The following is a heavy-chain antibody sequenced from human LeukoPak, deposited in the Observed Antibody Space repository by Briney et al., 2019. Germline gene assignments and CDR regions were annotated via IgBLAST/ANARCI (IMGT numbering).Heavy chain of an antibody. D-gene: IGHD5-24*01. V-gene: IGHV3-23*01. CDR2: IGASSEST. CDR1: GFTFSVAA. Sequence: PGGSLRLSCAASGFTFSVAAMTWVRQAPGKGLEWVSLIGASSESTYYADSVKGRFTISRDNSKNTLSLQMNSLRVEDTAMYFCAKDIQLSTWGLGTMVTVSS. CDR3: AKDIQLST. J-gene: IGHJ3*01.